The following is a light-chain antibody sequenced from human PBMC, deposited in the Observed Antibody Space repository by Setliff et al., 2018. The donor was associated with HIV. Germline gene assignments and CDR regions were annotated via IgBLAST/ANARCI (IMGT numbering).Light chain of an antibody. CDR1: SSDVGTYNF. CDR2: DVS. Sequence: QSVLTPPAAVYGSPGQSITISCTGTSSDVGTYNFVSWYQQHPGKGPKLMIYDVSNRPSGVSNRFSGSKSGNTASLTISGLQAADEAYYYCSSYTSSTPLYVFRTGTKVTVL. V-gene: IGLV2-14*03. J-gene: IGLJ1*01. CDR3: SSYTSSTPLYV.